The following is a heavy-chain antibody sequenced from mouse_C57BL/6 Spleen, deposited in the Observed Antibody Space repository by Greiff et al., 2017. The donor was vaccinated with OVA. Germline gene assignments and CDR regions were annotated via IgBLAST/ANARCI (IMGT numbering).Heavy chain of an antibody. CDR1: GFNIKDYY. Sequence: EVQLHQSGAELVKPGASVKLSCTASGFNIKDYYMHWVKQRTEQGLEWIGRIDPEDGETKYAPKFQGKATITADTSSNTAYLQLSSLTSEDTAVSYCDRSTPTVVATPFDYWGQGTTLTVSS. CDR2: IDPEDGET. J-gene: IGHJ2*01. D-gene: IGHD1-1*01. V-gene: IGHV14-2*01. CDR3: DRSTPTVVATPFDY.